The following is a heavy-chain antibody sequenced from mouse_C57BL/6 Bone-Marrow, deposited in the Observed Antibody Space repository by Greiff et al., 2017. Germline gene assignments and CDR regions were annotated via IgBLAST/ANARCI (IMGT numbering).Heavy chain of an antibody. Sequence: EVQGVESGGGLVKPGGSLKLSCAASGFTFSSYTMSWVRQTPEKRLEWVATISGGGGNTYYPDSVKGRFTISRDNAKNTLYLQMSSLRSEDTALYYCARQGYGNYDDWGTGTTVTVSS. V-gene: IGHV5-9*01. CDR1: GFTFSSYT. D-gene: IGHD2-10*02. CDR3: ARQGYGNYDD. CDR2: ISGGGGNT. J-gene: IGHJ1*03.